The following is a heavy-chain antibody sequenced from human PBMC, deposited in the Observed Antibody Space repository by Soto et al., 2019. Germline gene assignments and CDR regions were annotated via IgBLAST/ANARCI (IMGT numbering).Heavy chain of an antibody. Sequence: QVQLVESGGGVVQPGRSLRLSCAASGFTFSSYGMHWVRQAPGKGLEWVAVISYDGTNKYYAGSVKGRFTISRDNSKNALYLQMNSLRADDTAVYYCAKDSLTPPYYYGMDVWGHGTTVTVSS. J-gene: IGHJ6*02. CDR2: ISYDGTNK. D-gene: IGHD2-15*01. V-gene: IGHV3-30*18. CDR3: AKDSLTPPYYYGMDV. CDR1: GFTFSSYG.